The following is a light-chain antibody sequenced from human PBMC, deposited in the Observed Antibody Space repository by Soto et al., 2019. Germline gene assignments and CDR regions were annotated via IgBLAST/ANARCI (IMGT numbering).Light chain of an antibody. CDR3: QQRSNWPPWT. Sequence: IVLTQSPVTLSFSPCEIATLSCSSSQSVSSNLAWYQQKPGQAPRLLIYGASTRATGIPARFSGSGSGTDFTLTISSLEPEDFAVYYCQQRSNWPPWTFGQGTKVDIK. CDR1: QSVSSN. CDR2: GAS. J-gene: IGKJ1*01. V-gene: IGKV3-11*01.